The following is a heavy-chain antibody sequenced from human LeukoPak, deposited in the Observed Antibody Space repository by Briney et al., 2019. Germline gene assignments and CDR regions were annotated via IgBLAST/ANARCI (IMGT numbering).Heavy chain of an antibody. V-gene: IGHV3-30-3*01. CDR1: GFTFSSYA. CDR2: ISYDGSNK. Sequence: PGRSLRLSCAASGFTFSSYAMHWVRQAPGKGLEWVAVISYDGSNKYYADSVKGRFTISRDNSKNTLYLQMNSLRAEDTAVYYCARDRENSSGPPGAFDIWGQGTMVTVSS. CDR3: ARDRENSSGPPGAFDI. D-gene: IGHD6-19*01. J-gene: IGHJ3*02.